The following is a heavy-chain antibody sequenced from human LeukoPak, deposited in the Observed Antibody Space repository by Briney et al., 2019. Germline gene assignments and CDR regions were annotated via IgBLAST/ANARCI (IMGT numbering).Heavy chain of an antibody. V-gene: IGHV3-9*01. Sequence: GGSLRRSCEASGFTLDDYAMHWVRQAPGKGLEWVSGISWNSGSIGYADSVKGRFTISRGNAKNSLYLQMNSLRAEDTALYYCAKDMGQQQLGGLDYWGQGTLVTVSS. D-gene: IGHD6-13*01. CDR1: GFTLDDYA. J-gene: IGHJ4*02. CDR3: AKDMGQQQLGGLDY. CDR2: ISWNSGSI.